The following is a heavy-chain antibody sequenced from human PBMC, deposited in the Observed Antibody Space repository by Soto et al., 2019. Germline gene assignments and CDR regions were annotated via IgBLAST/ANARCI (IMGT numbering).Heavy chain of an antibody. D-gene: IGHD3-3*01. CDR3: ARDGWSGYFYYGMDV. CDR2: IYTSGST. Sequence: SETLSLTCTVSCGSTSSYYWSWIRQPAGKGLEWIGRIYTSGSTNYNPSLKSRVTMSVDTSKNQFSLKLSSVTAADTAVYYCARDGWSGYFYYGMDVWGQGTTVTVSS. V-gene: IGHV4-4*07. J-gene: IGHJ6*02. CDR1: CGSTSSYY.